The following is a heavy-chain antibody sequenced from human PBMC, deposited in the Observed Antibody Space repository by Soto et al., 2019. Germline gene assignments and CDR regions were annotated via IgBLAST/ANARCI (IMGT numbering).Heavy chain of an antibody. CDR1: RGSISNSY. Sequence: PSETLSLTCTASRGSISNSYWCWIWQPPRKGLEWIGYMYYSGSTNYNPSLKSRVTISVDTSKDQFSLKLSSVTAADTAVYYCGRSPQYDIYYYMDVWGKGTTVTVSS. CDR2: MYYSGST. CDR3: GRSPQYDIYYYMDV. J-gene: IGHJ6*03. D-gene: IGHD2-8*01. V-gene: IGHV4-59*08.